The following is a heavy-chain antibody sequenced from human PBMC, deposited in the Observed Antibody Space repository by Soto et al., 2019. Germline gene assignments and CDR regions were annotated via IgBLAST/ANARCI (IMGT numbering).Heavy chain of an antibody. Sequence: EVQLLESGGGLVQPGGSLRLSCAASGFTFSSYAMSWVRQAPGKGLEWVSSISRSGSSTYYADSVKGRFTISRDNSKNTLYLQMNSLRAEDTAVYYCANTGCSGGTCYSGPWGQGTQVTVYS. CDR3: ANTGCSGGTCYSGP. V-gene: IGHV3-23*01. J-gene: IGHJ5*02. CDR1: GFTFSSYA. D-gene: IGHD2-15*01. CDR2: ISRSGSST.